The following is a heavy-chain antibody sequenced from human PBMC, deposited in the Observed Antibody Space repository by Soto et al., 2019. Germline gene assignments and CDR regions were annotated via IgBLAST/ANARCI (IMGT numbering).Heavy chain of an antibody. V-gene: IGHV4-59*01. D-gene: IGHD2-21*02. CDR1: GGSISSSY. CDR3: ARDLWGYCGTDCYPLDV. CDR2: MYNTGST. Sequence: PSETLSLTCTVSGGSISSSYWSWIRQPPGKGLEWIGYMYNTGSTVYNSSFKSRVTISVDTSKNQFSLKLNSVTAADTAVYYCARDLWGYCGTDCYPLDVWGQGTTVTV. J-gene: IGHJ6*02.